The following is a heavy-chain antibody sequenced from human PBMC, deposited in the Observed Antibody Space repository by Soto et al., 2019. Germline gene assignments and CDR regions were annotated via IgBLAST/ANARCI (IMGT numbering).Heavy chain of an antibody. Sequence: GGSLRLFCAASGFTFTRYSMNWVRQAPGKGLEWVSSISSTTNYIYYGDSMKGRFTISRDNAKNSLYLKMNSLRAEDTAVYYCARESEDLTSNFDYWGQGTLVTVSS. CDR3: ARESEDLTSNFDY. CDR2: ISSTTNYI. CDR1: GFTFTRYS. J-gene: IGHJ4*02. V-gene: IGHV3-21*06.